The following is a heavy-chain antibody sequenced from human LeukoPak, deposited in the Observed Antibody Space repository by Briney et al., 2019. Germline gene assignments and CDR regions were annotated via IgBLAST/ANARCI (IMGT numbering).Heavy chain of an antibody. D-gene: IGHD5-12*01. CDR1: GGSFSGYY. V-gene: IGHV4-34*01. CDR3: AREWLRLFPHWFDP. CDR2: INHSGST. J-gene: IGHJ5*02. Sequence: SETLSLTCAVYGGSFSGYYWSWIRQPPGKGLESIGEINHSGSTNYNPSLKSRVTISVDTSKNQFSLKLSSVTAADTAVYYCAREWLRLFPHWFDPWGQGTLVTVSS.